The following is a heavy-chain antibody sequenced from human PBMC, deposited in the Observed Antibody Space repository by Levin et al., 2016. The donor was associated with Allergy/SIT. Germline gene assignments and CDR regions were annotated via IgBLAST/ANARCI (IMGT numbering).Heavy chain of an antibody. CDR2: IYYSGST. Sequence: SETLSLTCTVSGGSISSSSYYWGWIRQPPGKGLEWIGSIYYSGSTYYNPSLKSRVTISVDTSKNQFSLKLSSVTAADTAVYYCARIHMDVWGQGTTVTVSS. V-gene: IGHV4-39*01. CDR3: ARIHMDV. CDR1: GGSISSSSYY. J-gene: IGHJ6*02.